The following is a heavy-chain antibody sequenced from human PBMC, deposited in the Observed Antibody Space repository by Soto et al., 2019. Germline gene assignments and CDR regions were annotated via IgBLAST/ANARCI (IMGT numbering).Heavy chain of an antibody. CDR2: IYYSGST. J-gene: IGHJ4*02. Sequence: SETLSLTWTVSGGSISSYYWSWIRQPPGKGLEWIGYIYYSGSTNYNPSLKSRVTISVDTSKNQFSLKLSSVTAADTAVYYCARHYYDSSPIDYWGQGTLVTVSS. CDR1: GGSISSYY. V-gene: IGHV4-59*01. D-gene: IGHD3-22*01. CDR3: ARHYYDSSPIDY.